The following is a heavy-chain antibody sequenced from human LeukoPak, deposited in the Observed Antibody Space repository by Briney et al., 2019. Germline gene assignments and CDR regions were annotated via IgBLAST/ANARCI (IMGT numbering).Heavy chain of an antibody. Sequence: GRSLRLSCAASGFTFGSYAMHWVRQAPGKGLEWVAVISYDGSNKYYADSVKGRFTISRDNSKNTLYLQMNSLRAEDTAVYYCARDPPSGYCSGGSCPNYYGMDVWGKGTTVTVSS. V-gene: IGHV3-30*04. J-gene: IGHJ6*04. CDR1: GFTFGSYA. CDR3: ARDPPSGYCSGGSCPNYYGMDV. D-gene: IGHD2-15*01. CDR2: ISYDGSNK.